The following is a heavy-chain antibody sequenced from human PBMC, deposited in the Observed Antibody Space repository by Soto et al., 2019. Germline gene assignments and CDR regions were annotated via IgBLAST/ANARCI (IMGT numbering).Heavy chain of an antibody. V-gene: IGHV3-9*01. Sequence: EVQLVESGGGLVQPGRSQRLSCAASGFGFEDYGMHWVRQAPGKGLEWVSSISWNSRNIAYADSVKGRFTVSRDNAKNSLYLHMNSLRPEDTALYYCAKDISRYQLVLITEGMDVWGQGTTVTVSS. J-gene: IGHJ6*02. CDR2: ISWNSRNI. D-gene: IGHD3-10*01. CDR1: GFGFEDYG. CDR3: AKDISRYQLVLITEGMDV.